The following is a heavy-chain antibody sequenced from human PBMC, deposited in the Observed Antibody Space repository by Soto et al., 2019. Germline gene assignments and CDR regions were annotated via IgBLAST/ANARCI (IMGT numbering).Heavy chain of an antibody. V-gene: IGHV4-30-4*01. CDR1: GGSISSGDYY. CDR3: ARSRFDCSSTSCYPYGMDV. D-gene: IGHD2-2*01. J-gene: IGHJ6*02. CDR2: IYYSGST. Sequence: SETLSLTCTVSGGSISSGDYYWSWIRQPPGKGLEWIGYIYYSGSTYYNPSLKSRVTISVDTSKNQFSLKLSSVTAADTAVYYCARSRFDCSSTSCYPYGMDVWGQGTTVTVSS.